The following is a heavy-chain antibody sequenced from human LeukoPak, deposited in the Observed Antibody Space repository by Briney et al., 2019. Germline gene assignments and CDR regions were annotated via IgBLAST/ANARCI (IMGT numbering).Heavy chain of an antibody. J-gene: IGHJ5*02. CDR2: IGSSSSTI. CDR1: GFTLSSYS. V-gene: IGHV3-48*02. D-gene: IGHD4-17*01. Sequence: GGSLRLSCAASGFTLSSYSMNWVRQAPGKGLEWVSYIGSSSSTIYYADSVKGRFSISRDNAKNSLYLQMNSLRDEDTAVYYCVREAVNDYGDYVFWFDPWGQGTLVTVSS. CDR3: VREAVNDYGDYVFWFDP.